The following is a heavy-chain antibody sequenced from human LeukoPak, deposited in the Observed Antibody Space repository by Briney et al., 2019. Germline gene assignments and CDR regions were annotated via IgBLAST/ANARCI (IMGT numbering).Heavy chain of an antibody. CDR1: GFTFSSYA. CDR2: ISGSGGST. V-gene: IGHV3-23*01. Sequence: GASLRLSCAASGFTFSSYAMSWVRQAPGKGLEWVSAISGSGGSTYYADSVKGRFTISRGNSKNTLYLQMNSLRAEDTAVYYCAKDRGDYSNYRPYYFDYWGREPWSPSPQ. J-gene: IGHJ4*02. D-gene: IGHD4-11*01. CDR3: AKDRGDYSNYRPYYFDY.